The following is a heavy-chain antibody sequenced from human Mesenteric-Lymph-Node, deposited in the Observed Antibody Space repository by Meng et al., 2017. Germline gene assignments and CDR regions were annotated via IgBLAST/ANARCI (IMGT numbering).Heavy chain of an antibody. Sequence: GESLKISCAASGFTFSSYSMNWVRQAPGKGLEWVAVISYDGSNKYYADSVKGRFTISRDNSKNTLYLQMNSLRAEDTAVYYCARDRWIAAAGTIFDYWGQGTLVTVSS. V-gene: IGHV3-30*03. CDR2: ISYDGSNK. CDR3: ARDRWIAAAGTIFDY. CDR1: GFTFSSYS. J-gene: IGHJ4*02. D-gene: IGHD6-13*01.